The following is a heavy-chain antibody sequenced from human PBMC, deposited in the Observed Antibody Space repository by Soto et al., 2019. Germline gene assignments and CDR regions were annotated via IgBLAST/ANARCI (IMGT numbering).Heavy chain of an antibody. D-gene: IGHD5-12*01. Sequence: GGSHRLSSTASGFPFRDYYMSWVPQAPEKGLEWVSYISGTGSTTYYTDSVKGRFAISRDNAKNSLYLQMSSLRADDTAVYYCARGGYSGYVIHWGQGILVTVSS. CDR2: ISGTGSTT. J-gene: IGHJ4*02. V-gene: IGHV3-11*01. CDR3: ARGGYSGYVIH. CDR1: GFPFRDYY.